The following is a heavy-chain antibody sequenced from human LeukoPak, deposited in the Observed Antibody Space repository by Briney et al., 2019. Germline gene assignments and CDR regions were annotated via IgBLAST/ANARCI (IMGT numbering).Heavy chain of an antibody. J-gene: IGHJ4*02. D-gene: IGHD3-10*01. Sequence: GGSLRLSCVVSGFTFTNAWMSWVRQAPGQGLEWVSSISSSSTNTHYADSVKGRFTISRDNAKNSLYLQMNSLRDEDTAVYYCVHGGKRDYWGQGTLVTVSS. V-gene: IGHV3-21*01. CDR3: VHGGKRDY. CDR1: GFTFTNAW. CDR2: ISSSSTNT.